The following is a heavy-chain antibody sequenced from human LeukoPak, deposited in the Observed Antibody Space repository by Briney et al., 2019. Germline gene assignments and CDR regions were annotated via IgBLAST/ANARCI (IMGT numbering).Heavy chain of an antibody. Sequence: SETLSLTCSASGASTSDKYWSWIRQSPGRTLEWIGHIYNGRNTKYNPSLTSRVTISVDTSKNQFSLSVTSATAADTAMYYCAQTTGWPGFDFWGPGALVTVSS. J-gene: IGHJ4*02. CDR3: AQTTGWPGFDF. CDR1: GASTSDKY. CDR2: IYNGRNT. D-gene: IGHD6-19*01. V-gene: IGHV4-59*08.